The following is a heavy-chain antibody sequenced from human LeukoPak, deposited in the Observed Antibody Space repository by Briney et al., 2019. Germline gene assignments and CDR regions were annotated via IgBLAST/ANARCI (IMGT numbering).Heavy chain of an antibody. Sequence: GRSLRLSCAASGFTFSSYAMHWVRQAPGKGLEWVAVISYDGSNKYYADSVKGRFTISRDNSKNTLYLQMNSLRAEDTAVYYCASGRAKAAFDIWDQGTMVTVSS. CDR3: ASGRAKAAFDI. CDR2: ISYDGSNK. D-gene: IGHD1-26*01. V-gene: IGHV3-30*01. CDR1: GFTFSSYA. J-gene: IGHJ3*02.